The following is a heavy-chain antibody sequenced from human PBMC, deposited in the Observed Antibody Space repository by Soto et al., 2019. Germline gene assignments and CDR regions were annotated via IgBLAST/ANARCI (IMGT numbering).Heavy chain of an antibody. J-gene: IGHJ3*02. CDR2: TYYKSKWYY. CDR3: ARVGCSSTSCYVFVAFDI. V-gene: IGHV6-1*01. D-gene: IGHD2-2*01. Sequence: PSQTLSLTCAISGDSVSSDSAGWKCVRQTPSRGLEWLGRTYYKSKWYYNSAVSVKSRITINPDTSKNQFSLQLNSVTPEDTAVYYCARVGCSSTSCYVFVAFDIWGQGTMVTVAS. CDR1: GDSVSSDSAG.